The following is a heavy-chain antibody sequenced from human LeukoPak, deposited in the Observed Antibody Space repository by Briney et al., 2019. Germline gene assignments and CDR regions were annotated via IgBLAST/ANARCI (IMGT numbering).Heavy chain of an antibody. Sequence: GGSLRLSCAASGFTFDDYAMHWVRQAPGKGLEWVSGISWNSGSIGYADSVKGRFTISRDNAKNSLYLQMNSLRAEDTALYYCAKDNAHSGYDHPFDYWGQGTLVTVSS. CDR3: AKDNAHSGYDHPFDY. V-gene: IGHV3-9*01. CDR2: ISWNSGSI. J-gene: IGHJ4*02. CDR1: GFTFDDYA. D-gene: IGHD5-12*01.